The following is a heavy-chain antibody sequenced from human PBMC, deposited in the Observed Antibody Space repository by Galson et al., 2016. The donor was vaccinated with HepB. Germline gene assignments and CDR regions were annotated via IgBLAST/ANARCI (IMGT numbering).Heavy chain of an antibody. CDR3: ARDQWEQRLVLGDGTFDY. Sequence: CKASGYTFTNYGITWVRQAPGQGLEWMGWISCDSGNTKYAQKLQGRVTMTTDTSTNTVYMELRSLRSDDTGLYYCARDQWEQRLVLGDGTFDYWGQGTLVTVSS. CDR2: ISCDSGNT. J-gene: IGHJ4*02. D-gene: IGHD6-19*01. V-gene: IGHV1-18*04. CDR1: GYTFTNYG.